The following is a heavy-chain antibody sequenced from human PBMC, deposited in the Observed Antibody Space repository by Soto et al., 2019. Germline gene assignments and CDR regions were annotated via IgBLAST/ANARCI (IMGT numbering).Heavy chain of an antibody. CDR2: IYPADSDT. CDR1: GYTFSTSW. D-gene: IGHD1-1*01. V-gene: IGHV5-51*01. J-gene: IGHJ4*02. Sequence: EVQLVQSGAEVKHPGESLRISCKGSGYTFSTSWIGWLRQMPGKGLEWMGIIYPADSDTRYSPSFQGQVTISDDKSISTAYLQLSILKGSATALYYFASNDGAYFDYWGQGTLVTVSS. CDR3: ASNDGAYFDY.